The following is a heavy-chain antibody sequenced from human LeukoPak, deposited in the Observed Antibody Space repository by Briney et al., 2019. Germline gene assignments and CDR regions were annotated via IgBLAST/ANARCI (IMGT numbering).Heavy chain of an antibody. D-gene: IGHD6-19*01. CDR1: GFTSSRNY. CDR2: IYSGGST. J-gene: IGHJ4*02. V-gene: IGHV3-66*01. Sequence: PGGSLRLSCAASGFTSSRNYMSWVGRAQGKGLGWVSVIYSGGSTYYADSVKGRFTISRDNSKNTLYLQMNSLRAEDTAVYYCASTDGGWSVFDYWGQGTLVTVSS. CDR3: ASTDGGWSVFDY.